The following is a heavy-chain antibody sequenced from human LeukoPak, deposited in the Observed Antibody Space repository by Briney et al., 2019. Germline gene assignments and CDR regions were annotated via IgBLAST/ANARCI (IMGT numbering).Heavy chain of an antibody. V-gene: IGHV3-30*02. D-gene: IGHD3-22*01. J-gene: IGHJ4*02. Sequence: GGSLRLSCATSGFAFSTYGMHWVRQAPGKGLEWVAFIRHDGSDKSYAGSLKGRFTISRDNSKSTLYLQMNSLGAEDTAVYYCTTEDVGGYYWKFDFWGQGTLVTVSS. CDR1: GFAFSTYG. CDR2: IRHDGSDK. CDR3: TTEDVGGYYWKFDF.